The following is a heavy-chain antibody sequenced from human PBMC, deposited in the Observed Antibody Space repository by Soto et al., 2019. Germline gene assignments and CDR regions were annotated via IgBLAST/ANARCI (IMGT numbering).Heavy chain of an antibody. J-gene: IGHJ4*02. V-gene: IGHV2-5*02. CDR1: GSSLSTSEVA. Sequence: SGPTLVNPTQTLPLTCTFSGSSLSTSEVAVGWIRQAPRKAPEWLAFIFWDDDKRYSPSLENRLTITKDTSKNQVVLTMTNMDPVDTATYYCARIFDFWSGYYFSYWGRGTLVTVSS. CDR2: IFWDDDK. CDR3: ARIFDFWSGYYFSY. D-gene: IGHD3-3*01.